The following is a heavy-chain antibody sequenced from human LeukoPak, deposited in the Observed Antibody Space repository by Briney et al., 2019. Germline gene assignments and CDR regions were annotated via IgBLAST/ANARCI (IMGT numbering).Heavy chain of an antibody. V-gene: IGHV4-39*07. Sequence: KSSETLSLTCTVSGGSISSSSYYWGWIRQPPGKGLEWIGSIYYSGSTYYNPSLKSRVTISVDTSKNQFSLKLSSVTAADTAVYYCARVLLGGYDSHYYYYMDVWGKGTTVTVSS. CDR2: IYYSGST. J-gene: IGHJ6*03. CDR1: GGSISSSSYY. D-gene: IGHD5-12*01. CDR3: ARVLLGGYDSHYYYYMDV.